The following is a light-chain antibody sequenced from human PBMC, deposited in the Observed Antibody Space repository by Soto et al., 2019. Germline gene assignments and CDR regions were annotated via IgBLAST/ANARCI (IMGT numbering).Light chain of an antibody. CDR2: GAS. Sequence: EIVLTQSPGTLSLSPGERATLSCRASQSVSSSPLAWYQQKPGQAPRLLIYGASSRATGVPDRFSGSGSGTDFTLTISRLEPEDFAVYYCQQYGSSPPYTFGQGTKLEIK. CDR1: QSVSSSP. V-gene: IGKV3-20*01. J-gene: IGKJ2*01. CDR3: QQYGSSPPYT.